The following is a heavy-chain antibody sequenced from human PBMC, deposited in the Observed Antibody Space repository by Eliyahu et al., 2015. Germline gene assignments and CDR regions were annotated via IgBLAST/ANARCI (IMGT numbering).Heavy chain of an antibody. V-gene: IGHV1-18*01. J-gene: IGHJ6*02. Sequence: QVQLVQSGAEVKKPGASVKVSXKASGYTFTXXXISWVRQAPGQGLEWMGWISAYNGNTNYAQKLQGRVTMTTDTSTSTAYMELRSLRSDDTAVYYCAREAYSYGYRANWYYYGMDVWGQGTTVTVSS. D-gene: IGHD5-18*01. CDR2: ISAYNGNT. CDR1: GYTFTXXX. CDR3: AREAYSYGYRANWYYYGMDV.